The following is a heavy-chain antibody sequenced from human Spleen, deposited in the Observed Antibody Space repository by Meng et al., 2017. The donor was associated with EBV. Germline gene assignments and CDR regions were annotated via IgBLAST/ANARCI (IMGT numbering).Heavy chain of an antibody. V-gene: IGHV4-39*07. CDR3: ARDRRAYDFDS. CDR2: MDYSGST. J-gene: IGHJ4*02. D-gene: IGHD4-17*01. Sequence: QLQLQESGPRLVKPSXXLSLTXTVSGASISGSSNYYWGWIRQPPGKGLEWIGSMDYSGSTYYNPSLKSRVIISVDTSKNQFSLKLNSVTAADTAVYYCARDRRAYDFDSRGQGTLVTVSS. CDR1: GASISGSSNYY.